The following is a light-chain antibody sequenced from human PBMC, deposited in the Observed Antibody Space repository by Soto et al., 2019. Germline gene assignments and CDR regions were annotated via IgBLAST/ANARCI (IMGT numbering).Light chain of an antibody. CDR2: EVN. CDR3: SSYAGSNSPYV. J-gene: IGLJ1*01. CDR1: NNDIGGYNY. Sequence: QSALTQPPSASGSPGQSVTISCTGTNNDIGGYNYVSWYQQHPGKAPKLMIHEVNKRPSGVPDRFSGSKSSNTASLTVSGLQAEDEADYYCSSYAGSNSPYVFGTGTKLTVL. V-gene: IGLV2-8*01.